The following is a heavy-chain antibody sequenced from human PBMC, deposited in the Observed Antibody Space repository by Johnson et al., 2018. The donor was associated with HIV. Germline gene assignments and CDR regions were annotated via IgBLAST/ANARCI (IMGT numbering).Heavy chain of an antibody. CDR3: AGGRIGAFDI. J-gene: IGHJ3*02. D-gene: IGHD2-15*01. CDR1: GFTFDDYA. Sequence: VQLVESGGGVVQPGRSLRLSCVASGFTFDDYAMHWVRQAPGKGLEWVSGINWNGGATGYADSVKGRFTISRDNSKNTLYLQMNSLRAEDTALYYCAGGRIGAFDIWGQGTMVTVSS. CDR2: INWNGGAT. V-gene: IGHV3-20*04.